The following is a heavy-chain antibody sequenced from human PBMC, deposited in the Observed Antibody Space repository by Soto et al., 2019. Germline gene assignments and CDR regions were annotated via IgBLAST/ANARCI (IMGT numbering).Heavy chain of an antibody. CDR2: IYYSGTT. V-gene: IGHV4-31*03. CDR1: GCSISSGGYY. Sequence: TLSLTCTVSGCSISSGGYYWSWIRQHPGKGLEWIGYIYYSGTTYYNPSLQSRVTISVDTSKNQFSLKLTSVTAADTAVYYCASTYYNATTGPFDYWGQGTLVTVSS. CDR3: ASTYYNATTGPFDY. J-gene: IGHJ4*02. D-gene: IGHD3-22*01.